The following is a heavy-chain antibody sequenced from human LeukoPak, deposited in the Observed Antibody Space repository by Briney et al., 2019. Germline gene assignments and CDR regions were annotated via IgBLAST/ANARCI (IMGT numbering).Heavy chain of an antibody. Sequence: GSLRLSCAASGFTFSSYSMNWVRQAPGKGLEWIGSIYYSGSTYYNPSLKSRVTISVDTSKNQFSLKLSSVTAADTAVYYCARDYYDSSGYYRDYYYYMDVWGKGTTVTVSS. CDR1: GFTFSSYSMN. V-gene: IGHV4-59*05. CDR2: IYYSGST. CDR3: ARDYYDSSGYYRDYYYYMDV. J-gene: IGHJ6*03. D-gene: IGHD3-22*01.